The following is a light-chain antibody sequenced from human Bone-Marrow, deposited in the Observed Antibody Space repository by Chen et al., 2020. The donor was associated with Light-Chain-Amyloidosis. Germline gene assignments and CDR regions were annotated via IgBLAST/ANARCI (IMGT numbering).Light chain of an antibody. V-gene: IGLV3-21*02. CDR1: NVGSKS. Sequence: SYVLTQPPSVSVAPGQTARITCGGNNVGSKSVQWYQQKPGQAPVLVVYDNRDRPSGIPERFSGSNSGNTATLTSSRVEAGDAADYYCQVWDTSINQGVFGGGTKLTVL. J-gene: IGLJ3*02. CDR3: QVWDTSINQGV. CDR2: DNR.